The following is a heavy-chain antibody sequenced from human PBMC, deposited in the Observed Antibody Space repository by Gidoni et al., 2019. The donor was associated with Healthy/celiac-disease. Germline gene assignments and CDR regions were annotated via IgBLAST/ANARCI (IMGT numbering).Heavy chain of an antibody. CDR1: GFTFSGYW. V-gene: IGHV3-7*03. CDR2: IKQDGSEK. CDR3: ARGSIVVVPAAIFFQH. D-gene: IGHD2-2*01. J-gene: IGHJ1*01. Sequence: EVQLVESGGGLVQPGGSLRLSCAASGFTFSGYWMSWVRQAPGKGLEWVANIKQDGSEKYYVDSVKGRFTISRDNAKNSLYLQMNSLRAEDTAVYYCARGSIVVVPAAIFFQHWGQGTLVTVSS.